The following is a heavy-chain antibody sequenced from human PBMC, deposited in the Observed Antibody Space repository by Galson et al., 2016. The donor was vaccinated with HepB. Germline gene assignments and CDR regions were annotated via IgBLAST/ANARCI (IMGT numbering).Heavy chain of an antibody. V-gene: IGHV4-34*01. CDR3: ARGRYGGAAS. Sequence: LRLSCAASGFSFTEYGMHWVRQPPGKGLEWIGEITNSGTINYSPSLKSRVTISADTSKNQFSLKVSSVTAADTAMYYCARGRYGGAASWGQGTLVIVSS. D-gene: IGHD5-12*01. J-gene: IGHJ4*02. CDR2: ITNSGTI. CDR1: GFSFTEYG.